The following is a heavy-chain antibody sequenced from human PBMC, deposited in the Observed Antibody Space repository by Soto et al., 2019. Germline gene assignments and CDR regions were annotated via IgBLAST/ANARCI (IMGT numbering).Heavy chain of an antibody. V-gene: IGHV3-74*01. Sequence: PWGSLRLSCAASGFTFYTYWINFFRHSPVKGPEWLSGINSDGTISSYADSVKGRFTISRDNARNTLSLQMNSLRADDTAVYYCARLSGDHSAFFSYGMDAWGQGTTVTVSS. CDR1: GFTFYTYW. D-gene: IGHD2-21*01. CDR2: INSDGTIS. CDR3: ARLSGDHSAFFSYGMDA. J-gene: IGHJ6*02.